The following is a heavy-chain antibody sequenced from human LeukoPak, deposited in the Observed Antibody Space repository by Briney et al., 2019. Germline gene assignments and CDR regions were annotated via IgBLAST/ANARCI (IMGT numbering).Heavy chain of an antibody. V-gene: IGHV1-24*01. CDR1: GDTLTELS. CDR2: FDPEDGET. CDR3: WLRPDY. J-gene: IGHJ4*02. Sequence: GASVKVSSKASGDTLTELSMHWVRQAPGKGVEWMGGFDPEDGETIYTQKFQGGVTMTEDTSTDTAYMELSSLRSEDTAVYYCWLRPDYWGQGTLVTVSS. D-gene: IGHD5-12*01.